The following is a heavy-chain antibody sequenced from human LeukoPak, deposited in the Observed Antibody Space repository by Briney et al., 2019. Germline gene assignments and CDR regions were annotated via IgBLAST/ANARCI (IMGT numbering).Heavy chain of an antibody. CDR3: ARDAYGGNSGSDY. V-gene: IGHV3-21*01. J-gene: IGHJ4*02. CDR1: GFTFSSYS. CDR2: ISTSSSYI. D-gene: IGHD4-23*01. Sequence: GGSLRLSCAASGFTFSSYSMNWVRQAPGKGLEWVSFISTSSSYIHNADSVKGRFTISRDNAENSLYLQMNSLRAEDTAVYYCARDAYGGNSGSDYWGQGTLVTVSS.